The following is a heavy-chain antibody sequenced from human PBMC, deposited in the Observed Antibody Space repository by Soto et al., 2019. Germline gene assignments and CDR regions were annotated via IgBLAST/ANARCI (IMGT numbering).Heavy chain of an antibody. CDR1: GFTFSSYA. J-gene: IGHJ6*02. CDR2: ISGSGGST. V-gene: IGHV3-23*01. Sequence: PGGSLRLSCAASGFTFSSYAMSWVRQAPGKGLEWVSAISGSGGSTYYADSVKGRFTISRDNSKNTLYLQMNSLRAEDTAVYYCAKDIAAAGTWGYYYYGMDVWGQGTTVTVYS. CDR3: AKDIAAAGTWGYYYYGMDV. D-gene: IGHD6-13*01.